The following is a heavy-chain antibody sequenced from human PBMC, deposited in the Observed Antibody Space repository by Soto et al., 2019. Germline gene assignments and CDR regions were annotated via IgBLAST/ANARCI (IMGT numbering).Heavy chain of an antibody. D-gene: IGHD2-15*01. J-gene: IGHJ4*02. V-gene: IGHV4-39*01. CDR3: ARGYCSGGSCYRY. CDR1: GGSISSSSYY. Sequence: PSETLSLTCIVSGGSISSSSYYWGWIRQPPGKGLEWIGSIYYSGSTYYNPSLKSRVTISVDTSKNQFSLKLSSVTAADTAVYYCARGYCSGGSCYRYWGQGSQVTVYS. CDR2: IYYSGST.